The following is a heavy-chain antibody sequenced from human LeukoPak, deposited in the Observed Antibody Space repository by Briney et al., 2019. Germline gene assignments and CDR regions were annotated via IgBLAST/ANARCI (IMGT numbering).Heavy chain of an antibody. V-gene: IGHV1-8*01. CDR2: MNPNSGNT. CDR1: GYTFTSYD. D-gene: IGHD6-19*01. Sequence: GASVKVSCKASGYTFTSYDIDWVRQAPGQGLEWMGWMNPNSGNTGYAQKFQGRVTMTRNTSISTAYMELSSLRSEDTAVYYCARVYSSGGHPDYYYYYGMDVWGQGTTVTVSS. CDR3: ARVYSSGGHPDYYYYYGMDV. J-gene: IGHJ6*02.